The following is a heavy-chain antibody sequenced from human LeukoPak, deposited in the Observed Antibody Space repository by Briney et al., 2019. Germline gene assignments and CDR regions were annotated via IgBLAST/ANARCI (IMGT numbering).Heavy chain of an antibody. CDR3: ARAGGYYASGSYLGY. D-gene: IGHD3-10*01. Sequence: SETLSLTCTVSGGSISSYYWSWIRQPPGKGLEWIGYIYYRGSANYNPSLKSRVTISLDTSKNHFSLRLSSVTAADTAVYYCARAGGYYASGSYLGYWGQGPLVTVSS. V-gene: IGHV4-59*01. CDR2: IYYRGSA. CDR1: GGSISSYY. J-gene: IGHJ4*02.